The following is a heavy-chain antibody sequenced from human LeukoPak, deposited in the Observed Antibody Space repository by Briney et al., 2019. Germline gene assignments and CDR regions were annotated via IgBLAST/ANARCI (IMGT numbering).Heavy chain of an antibody. V-gene: IGHV4-4*02. Sequence: PSETLSLTCGVSGGSISSTNWWSWVRQPPGQGLERIGEISLTGRTNYNPSLKSRVTISIDTSKNQFSLKLRSVTAADTAVYYCARHLPGYSNTWPGPWGQGTLVTVSS. CDR2: ISLTGRT. CDR3: ARHLPGYSNTWPGP. J-gene: IGHJ5*02. D-gene: IGHD2-2*01. CDR1: GGSISSTNW.